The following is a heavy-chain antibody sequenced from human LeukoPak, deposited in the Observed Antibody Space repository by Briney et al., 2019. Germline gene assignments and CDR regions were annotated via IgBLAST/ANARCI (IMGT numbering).Heavy chain of an antibody. CDR3: ARDSLDYGMDV. J-gene: IGHJ6*02. Sequence: PSETLSLTCTVSGGSISSYCWSWIRQPPGKGLEWIGYIYYSGTTNYNPSLKSRVTISVDTSKNQFSLKLSSVTAADTAVYYCARDSLDYGMDVWGQGTTVTVSS. V-gene: IGHV4-59*01. CDR1: GGSISSYC. CDR2: IYYSGTT.